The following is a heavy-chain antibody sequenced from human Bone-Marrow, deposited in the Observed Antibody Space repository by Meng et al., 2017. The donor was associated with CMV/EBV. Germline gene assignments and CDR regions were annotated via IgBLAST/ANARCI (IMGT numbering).Heavy chain of an antibody. J-gene: IGHJ4*02. CDR3: ARLGGGSRWLQYPHTSAFGY. CDR2: IYPGDSDT. D-gene: IGHD5-24*01. CDR1: GYSFTRYW. V-gene: IGHV5-51*01. Sequence: GGSLRLSCKGSGYSFTRYWIGWVRQMPGKGLEWMGNIYPGDSDTRYSPSFQGQVTISAGKSISTAYLQWSSLKASDTAMYYCARLGGGSRWLQYPHTSAFGYWGQGTRVTVSS.